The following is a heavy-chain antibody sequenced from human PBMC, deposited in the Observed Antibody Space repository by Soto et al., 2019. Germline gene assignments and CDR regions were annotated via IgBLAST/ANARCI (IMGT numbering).Heavy chain of an antibody. Sequence: QVRLVQSGSEMKKPRASVKVSCRASGYTFIHYGLSWVRQAPGQGLEWMGWFSAYIGQKDYSPKFRDSLTMTTDTPTTTAYMELTSLRSDDTAIYCCARGRSEVKYDFWGQGTLVTVSS. CDR2: FSAYIGQK. J-gene: IGHJ4*03. CDR1: GYTFIHYG. CDR3: ARGRSEVKYDF. D-gene: IGHD2-21*01. V-gene: IGHV1-18*01.